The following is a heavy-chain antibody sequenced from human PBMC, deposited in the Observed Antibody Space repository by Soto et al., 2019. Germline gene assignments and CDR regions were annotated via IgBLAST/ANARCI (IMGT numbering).Heavy chain of an antibody. Sequence: EVQPLESGGGLVQPAGSLRLSGAASGFTFSSYAMSWVRQAPGKGLEWVSAISRSGCITYSADSVKGPFTISRENSKHTLYLQLHSLRAEDTAVHYCAKWYSWKLGVYYGMDVWSQGTTVVVS. D-gene: IGHD1-20*01. CDR2: ISRSGCIT. CDR3: AKWYSWKLGVYYGMDV. V-gene: IGHV3-23*01. J-gene: IGHJ6*02. CDR1: GFTFSSYA.